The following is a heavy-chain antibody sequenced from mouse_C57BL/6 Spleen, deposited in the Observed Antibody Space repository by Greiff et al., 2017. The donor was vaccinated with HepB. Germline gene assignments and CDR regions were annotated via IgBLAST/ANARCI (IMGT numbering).Heavy chain of an antibody. CDR1: GFTFSDYG. J-gene: IGHJ4*01. CDR3: ARLTTVVADY. Sequence: EVHLVESGGGLVKPGGSLKLSCAASGFTFSDYGMHWVRQAPEKGLEWVAYISSGSSTIYYADTVKGRFTISRDNAKNTLFLQMTSLRSEDTAMYYCARLTTVVADYWGQGTSVTVSS. CDR2: ISSGSSTI. D-gene: IGHD1-1*01. V-gene: IGHV5-17*01.